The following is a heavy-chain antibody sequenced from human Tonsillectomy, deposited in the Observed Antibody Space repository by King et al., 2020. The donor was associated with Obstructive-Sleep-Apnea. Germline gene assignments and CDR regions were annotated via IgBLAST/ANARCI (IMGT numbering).Heavy chain of an antibody. J-gene: IGHJ5*01. CDR1: GGSISGNHW. Sequence: VQLQESGPGLVKPSGALSLTCSVSGGSISGNHWWSWVRQSPGMGLEWIAEIHYTGSINFNPSLRSRVIISLDSSKRTFSLRLTSVTAADTAVYFCARRLGYFRHWFDSWGQGTLVTVSS. CDR3: ARRLGYFRHWFDS. V-gene: IGHV4-4*02. D-gene: IGHD2-21*01. CDR2: IHYTGSI.